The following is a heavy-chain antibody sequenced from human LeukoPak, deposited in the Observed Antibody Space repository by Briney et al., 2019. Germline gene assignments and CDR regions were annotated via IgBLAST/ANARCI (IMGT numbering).Heavy chain of an antibody. Sequence: TSETLSLTCAVYGGSFSGYYWSWIRQPPGKGLEWIGEINHSGSTNYNPSLKSRVTISVDTSKNQFSLKLSSVTAADTAVYYCASGMSAAAGIRSDYWGQGTLVTVSS. D-gene: IGHD6-13*01. V-gene: IGHV4-34*01. CDR3: ASGMSAAAGIRSDY. J-gene: IGHJ4*02. CDR1: GGSFSGYY. CDR2: INHSGST.